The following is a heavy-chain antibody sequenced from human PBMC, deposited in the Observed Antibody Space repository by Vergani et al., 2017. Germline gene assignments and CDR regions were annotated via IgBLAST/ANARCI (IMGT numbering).Heavy chain of an antibody. D-gene: IGHD4-23*01. CDR1: GYTFNSYA. Sequence: QVQLVQSGAEVKKPGASVKVSCKDSGYTFNSYAMHWVRQAPGQRLEWMGWINAGNGNTIYSQKFQGRVTITRDTSASTAYMELSSLRSEDAAVYYCAREGRWYGGPLNWFDPWGQGTLVTVSS. V-gene: IGHV1-3*01. CDR2: INAGNGNT. J-gene: IGHJ5*02. CDR3: AREGRWYGGPLNWFDP.